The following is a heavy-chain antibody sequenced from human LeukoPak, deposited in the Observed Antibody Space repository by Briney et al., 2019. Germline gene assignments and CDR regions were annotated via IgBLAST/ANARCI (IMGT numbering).Heavy chain of an antibody. Sequence: PGTSLTLSCAASGFPFSNYAIHWGRQDPGKGREWVAVIWYGGSDKYYGESLKGRFAISRDNSKNTLYLQMNSLRAEDSAVYYCARGPPGDFWTYDYYYYGMDVWGQGTTVTVSS. D-gene: IGHD3/OR15-3a*01. V-gene: IGHV3-33*01. CDR2: IWYGGSDK. CDR1: GFPFSNYA. CDR3: ARGPPGDFWTYDYYYYGMDV. J-gene: IGHJ6*02.